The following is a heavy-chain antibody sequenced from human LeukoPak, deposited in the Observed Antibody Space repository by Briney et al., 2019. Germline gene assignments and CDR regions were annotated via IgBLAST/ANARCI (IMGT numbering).Heavy chain of an antibody. D-gene: IGHD6-13*01. CDR2: ISSSSSTI. Sequence: GGSLRLSCAASGFKFRGYGMSWVRQAPGKGLEWVSYISSSSSTIYYAASVKGRFTISRDNAKNSLSLQMNSLRAEDTAVYYCARVRGSYSSDYWGQGTLVTVSS. CDR3: ARVRGSYSSDY. CDR1: GFKFRGYG. J-gene: IGHJ4*02. V-gene: IGHV3-48*04.